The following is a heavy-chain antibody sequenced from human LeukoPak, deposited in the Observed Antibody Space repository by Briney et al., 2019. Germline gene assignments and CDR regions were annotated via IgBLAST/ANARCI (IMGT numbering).Heavy chain of an antibody. CDR3: ARGLLRYFQSYYFDY. J-gene: IGHJ4*02. CDR2: INAGNGNT. D-gene: IGHD3-9*01. CDR1: GYTFTSYA. Sequence: ASVKVSCKASGYTFTSYAMHWVRQAPGQRLEWMGWINAGNGNTKYSQKFQGRVTITRDTSASTAYMELSSLRSEDTAVYYCARGLLRYFQSYYFDYWGQGTLVTVSS. V-gene: IGHV1-3*01.